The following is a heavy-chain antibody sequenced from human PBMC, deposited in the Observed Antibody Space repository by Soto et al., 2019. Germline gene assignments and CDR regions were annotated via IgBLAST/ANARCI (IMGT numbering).Heavy chain of an antibody. Sequence: GGSLRLSCAASGFTFSSYSMNWVRQAPGKGLEWVSSISSSSSYIYYADSVKGRFTISRDNAKNSLYLQMNSLRAEDTAVYYCASRIAARALAYYMDVWGKGTTVTVSS. CDR1: GFTFSSYS. J-gene: IGHJ6*03. CDR2: ISSSSSYI. V-gene: IGHV3-21*01. D-gene: IGHD6-6*01. CDR3: ASRIAARALAYYMDV.